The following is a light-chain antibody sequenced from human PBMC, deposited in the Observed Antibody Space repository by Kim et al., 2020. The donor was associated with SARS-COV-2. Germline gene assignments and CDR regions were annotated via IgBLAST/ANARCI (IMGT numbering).Light chain of an antibody. J-gene: IGKJ1*01. CDR3: RKYKSQPT. Sequence: DIQMTQSPSSLSASVGDRVTITCRASQDISNYLAWYQQKPGKVPVLLFYDASTLQSAVLSRFSGGGSGTDFPITISSLQPEDVATYYCRKYKSQPTFGQGTKVDIK. CDR2: DAS. V-gene: IGKV1-27*01. CDR1: QDISNY.